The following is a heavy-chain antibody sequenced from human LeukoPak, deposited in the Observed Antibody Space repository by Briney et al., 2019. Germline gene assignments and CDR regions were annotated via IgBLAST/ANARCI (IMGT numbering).Heavy chain of an antibody. V-gene: IGHV3-30*03. Sequence: PGGSLRLSCAASGSTFSSYGIHWVRLAPGKGLEWVAVISDDGTRKYYADSVQGRFTISRDNSKNTVYLQMNSLRTEDMAVYYCAREFSGYAFDIWGQGTMVTVSS. D-gene: IGHD5-12*01. CDR2: ISDDGTRK. CDR1: GSTFSSYG. J-gene: IGHJ3*02. CDR3: AREFSGYAFDI.